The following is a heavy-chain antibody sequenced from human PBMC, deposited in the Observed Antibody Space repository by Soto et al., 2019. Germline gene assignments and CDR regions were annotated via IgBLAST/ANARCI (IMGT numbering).Heavy chain of an antibody. V-gene: IGHV3-30-3*01. CDR3: ARARLDTPALDY. J-gene: IGHJ4*02. Sequence: QVPLVESGGGVVQPGRSLRLSCAASGFTFSSYAMHWVRQAPGKGLEWVAVISYDGSNKSYADSVKGRFTISRDNSKNTRYMQMNSLRAEDTAVYYCARARLDTPALDYWGQGTLVTVSS. CDR2: ISYDGSNK. CDR1: GFTFSSYA. D-gene: IGHD2-2*01.